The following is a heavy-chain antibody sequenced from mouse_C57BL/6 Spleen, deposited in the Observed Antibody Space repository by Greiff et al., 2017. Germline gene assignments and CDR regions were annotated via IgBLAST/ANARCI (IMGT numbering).Heavy chain of an antibody. V-gene: IGHV1-80*01. CDR1: GYAFSSYW. J-gene: IGHJ3*01. CDR2: IYPGDGDT. CDR3: ARGEGFAY. Sequence: VHLVESGAELVKPGASVKISCKASGYAFSSYWMNWVKQRPGKGLEWIGQIYPGDGDTNYNGKFKGKATLTADKSSSTAYMQLSSLTSEDSAVYFCARGEGFAYWGQGTLVTVSA.